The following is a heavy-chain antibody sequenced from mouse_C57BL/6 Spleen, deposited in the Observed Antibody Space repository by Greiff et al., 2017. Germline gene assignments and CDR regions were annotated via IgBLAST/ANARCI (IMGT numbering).Heavy chain of an antibody. CDR1: GYTFTSYW. CDR2: IDPSDSYT. Sequence: VQLQQSGAELVRPGTSVKLSCKASGYTFTSYWMHWVKQRPGQGLEWIGVIDPSDSYTNYNQKFKGKATLTVDTSSSTAYMQLSSLTSEDSAVYYCARDYYGSSLAYWGQGTLVTVSA. J-gene: IGHJ3*01. CDR3: ARDYYGSSLAY. D-gene: IGHD1-1*01. V-gene: IGHV1-59*01.